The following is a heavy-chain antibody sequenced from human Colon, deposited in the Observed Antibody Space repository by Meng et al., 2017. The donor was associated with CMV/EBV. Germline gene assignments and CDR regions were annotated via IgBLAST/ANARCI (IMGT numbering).Heavy chain of an antibody. CDR2: ISGSGGST. V-gene: IGHV3-23*01. Sequence: GGSLRLSCATSGFTFSDYYMSWVRQAPGKGLEWVSTISGSGGSTYYADSVKGRFTISRDNSKNTLYLQMNSLRAEDTAVYYCAKDRDYDFWSGFDYWGQGTLVTVSS. CDR1: GFTFSDYY. D-gene: IGHD3-3*01. CDR3: AKDRDYDFWSGFDY. J-gene: IGHJ4*02.